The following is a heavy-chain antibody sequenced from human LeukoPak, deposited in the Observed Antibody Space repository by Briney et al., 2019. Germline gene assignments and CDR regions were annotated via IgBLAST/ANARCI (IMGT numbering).Heavy chain of an antibody. J-gene: IGHJ4*02. CDR1: GFTFNSYA. V-gene: IGHV3-23*01. Sequence: PGGSLRLSCAASGFTFNSYAMSWVRQAPGRGLEWVSSVSGRGDSTYYADSVKGRFTISRDNSKNTLYLQMNSLRADDTAVYYCAKERETYYYDSSDDSHACWGQGTLVTVSS. D-gene: IGHD3-22*01. CDR3: AKERETYYYDSSDDSHAC. CDR2: VSGRGDST.